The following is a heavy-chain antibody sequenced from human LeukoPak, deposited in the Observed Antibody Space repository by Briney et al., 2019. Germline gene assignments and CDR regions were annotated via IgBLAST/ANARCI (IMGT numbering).Heavy chain of an antibody. CDR1: GGPIISHY. Sequence: PSETLSLTCSVSGGPIISHYWSWIRQPPGKGLDWMWYISNIESTDYNPSLTIRVTISINTSKNQFYLKLTHVTAADSAVYYCVRAGLEGYYSYYYMDIWGRGTTVTVSS. CDR2: ISNIEST. CDR3: VRAGLEGYYSYYYMDI. D-gene: IGHD1-1*01. J-gene: IGHJ6*03. V-gene: IGHV4-59*11.